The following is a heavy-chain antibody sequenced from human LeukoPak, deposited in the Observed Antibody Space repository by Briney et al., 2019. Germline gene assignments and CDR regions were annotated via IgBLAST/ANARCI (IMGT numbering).Heavy chain of an antibody. D-gene: IGHD5-18*01. J-gene: IGHJ4*02. CDR3: ATPRGYSYEFDY. CDR2: IIPIFGTA. CDR1: GGTFSSYA. V-gene: IGHV1-69*13. Sequence: SVKVSCKASGGTFSSYAISWVRQAPGQGLEWMGGIIPIFGTANYAQKFQGRVTIAADESTSTAYMELSSLRSEDTAVYYCATPRGYSYEFDYWGQGTLVTVSS.